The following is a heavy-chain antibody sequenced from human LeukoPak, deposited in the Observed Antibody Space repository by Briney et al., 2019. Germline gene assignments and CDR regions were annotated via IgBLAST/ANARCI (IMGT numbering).Heavy chain of an antibody. CDR2: ISGSGGRP. J-gene: IGHJ4*02. V-gene: IGHV3-23*01. CDR3: ARHPETGYCSSTSCHESYFDY. Sequence: GGSLRLSCAASGFTFSSCAMSWVRQAPGKGLEWVSAISGSGGRPYYADSVKGRFTISRDNSKNTLYLQMNSLRAEDTAVYYCARHPETGYCSSTSCHESYFDYWGQGTLVTVSS. D-gene: IGHD2-2*01. CDR1: GFTFSSCA.